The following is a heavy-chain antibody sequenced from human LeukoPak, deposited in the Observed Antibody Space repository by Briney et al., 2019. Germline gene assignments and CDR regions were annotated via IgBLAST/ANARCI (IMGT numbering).Heavy chain of an antibody. Sequence: SETLSLTCTVSGGSISSYYRSWIRQPPGKGLEWIGYIYYSGSTNYNPSLKSRVTISVDTSKNQFSLKLSSVTAADTAVYYCARDKGTTVTNYGMDVWGKGTTVTVSS. CDR1: GGSISSYY. D-gene: IGHD4-17*01. J-gene: IGHJ6*04. V-gene: IGHV4-59*01. CDR2: IYYSGST. CDR3: ARDKGTTVTNYGMDV.